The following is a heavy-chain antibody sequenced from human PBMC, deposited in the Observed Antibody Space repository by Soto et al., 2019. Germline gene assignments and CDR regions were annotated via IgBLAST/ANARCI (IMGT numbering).Heavy chain of an antibody. J-gene: IGHJ4*02. V-gene: IGHV3-23*01. Sequence: RGSLRLSCVASVFSFDNHAMSWVGQAPGRGLEWVSSTSASGGSTYFADSVRGRFTMSRDNSKNTLHLHMSSLRPADTAVYFCAHPFGGVILNPMAHWGQGTLVTVSS. D-gene: IGHD3-16*01. CDR3: AHPFGGVILNPMAH. CDR1: VFSFDNHA. CDR2: TSASGGST.